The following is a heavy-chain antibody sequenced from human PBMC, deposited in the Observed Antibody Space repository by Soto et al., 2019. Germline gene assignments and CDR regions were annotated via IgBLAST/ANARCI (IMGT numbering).Heavy chain of an antibody. CDR1: GYTFTGYY. Sequence: ASVKVSCKASGYTFTGYYMHWVRQAPGQGLEWMGWINPNSGGTNYAQKFQGRVTMTRDTSISTAYMELSRLRSDDTAVYYCARGQQGYCTKRVCYPFDHWGHGTLVTVSS. V-gene: IGHV1-2*02. J-gene: IGHJ4*01. CDR3: ARGQQGYCTKRVCYPFDH. CDR2: INPNSGGT. D-gene: IGHD2-8*01.